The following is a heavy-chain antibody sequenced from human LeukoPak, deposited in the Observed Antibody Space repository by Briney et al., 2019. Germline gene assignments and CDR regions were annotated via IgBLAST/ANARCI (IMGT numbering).Heavy chain of an antibody. CDR1: GGPIYSYY. J-gene: IGHJ4*02. CDR3: ARDTGYGDPLDY. V-gene: IGHV4-4*07. D-gene: IGHD4-17*01. CDR2: LYPGVST. Sequence: SETLSLTCTVSGGPIYSYYWSWIRQTAGKGLEWIGRLYPGVSTNYNPSLKSRVTISVDTSKNQFSLKLSSVTAADTAVYYCARDTGYGDPLDYWGQGTLVTVSS.